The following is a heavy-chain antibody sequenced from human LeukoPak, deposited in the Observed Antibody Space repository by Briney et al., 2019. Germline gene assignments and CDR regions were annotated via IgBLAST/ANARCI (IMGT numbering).Heavy chain of an antibody. V-gene: IGHV1-69*05. CDR3: ARTTWATYSTRRWFDP. D-gene: IGHD6-13*01. J-gene: IGHJ5*02. CDR1: GGTFSSYA. CDR2: IIPIFGTA. Sequence: ASVKVSCKASGGTFSSYAISWVRQAPGQGLEWMGRIIPIFGTANYAQKFQGRVTITTDESTSTAYMELSSLRSEETAVYYCARTTWATYSTRRWFDPWGQGTLVTVSS.